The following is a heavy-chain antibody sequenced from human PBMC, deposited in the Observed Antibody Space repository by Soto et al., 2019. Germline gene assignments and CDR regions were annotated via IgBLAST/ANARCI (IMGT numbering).Heavy chain of an antibody. Sequence: GGSLRLSCEASGFTFSSYHMNWVRQAPGKGLEWVSSISSSTNYINYADSVKGRFTISRDNAQNSLYLQMNSLRAEDTAVYYYAGTGTGDSDYWGPGTLVTVSS. CDR1: GFTFSSYH. J-gene: IGHJ4*02. CDR2: ISSSTNYI. CDR3: AGTGTGDSDY. D-gene: IGHD1-1*01. V-gene: IGHV3-21*01.